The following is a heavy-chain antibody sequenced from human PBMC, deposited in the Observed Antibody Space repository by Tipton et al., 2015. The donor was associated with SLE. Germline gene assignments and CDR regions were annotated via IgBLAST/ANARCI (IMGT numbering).Heavy chain of an antibody. Sequence: PGLVKPSETLSLTCSVSGASISTTSYLWGWIRQPPGKGLEWIGTIHYSETIHYSGSTYLNPSLKSRVTISLDTSKNQFSLKLSSVTAADTAVYYCARSPPYCSGGTCYRRPYAFDFWGQGTMVTVSS. V-gene: IGHV4-39*07. CDR2: IHYSETIHYSGST. CDR1: GASISTTSYL. CDR3: ARSPPYCSGGTCYRRPYAFDF. D-gene: IGHD2-15*01. J-gene: IGHJ3*01.